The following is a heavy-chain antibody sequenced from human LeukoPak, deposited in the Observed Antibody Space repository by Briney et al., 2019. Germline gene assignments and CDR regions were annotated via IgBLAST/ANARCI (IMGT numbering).Heavy chain of an antibody. CDR3: ARAKTGTTFSADY. CDR2: IIPIFGTA. J-gene: IGHJ4*02. Sequence: ASVKVSCKASGGTFSSYAISWVRQAPGQGLEWMGGIIPIFGTANYAQKFQGRVTITADKSTSTAYMELSSLRSEDTAVYYCARAKTGTTFSADYWGQGTLVTVSS. V-gene: IGHV1-69*06. CDR1: GGTFSSYA. D-gene: IGHD1-1*01.